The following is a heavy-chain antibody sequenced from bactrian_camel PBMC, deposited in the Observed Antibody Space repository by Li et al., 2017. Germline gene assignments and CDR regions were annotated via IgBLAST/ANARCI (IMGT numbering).Heavy chain of an antibody. CDR2: ISPASGRR. CDR3: AAAAKTQWADCQRFRLNGWKGDGNY. J-gene: IGHJ4*01. D-gene: IGHD3*01. V-gene: IGHV3S1*01. Sequence: HVQLVESGGGSVQDGGSLRLSCVSPIVTDSRYSVGWFRQAPGKEREGVAAISPASGRRYYGDSVRGRFTISQDNTKNSVYLQMNALKSEDTAMYYCAAAAKTQWADCQRFRLNGWKGDGNYWAQGTQVTVS. CDR1: IVTDSRYS.